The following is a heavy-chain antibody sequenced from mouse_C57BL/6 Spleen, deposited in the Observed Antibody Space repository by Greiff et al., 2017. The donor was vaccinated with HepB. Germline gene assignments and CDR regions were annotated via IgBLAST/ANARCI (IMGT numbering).Heavy chain of an antibody. Sequence: DVHLVESGPELVKPGASVKMSCKASGYTFTDYNMHWVKQSHGKSLEWIGYINPNNGGTSYNQKFKGKATLTVNKSSSTAYMELRSLTSEDSAVYYCAREDYYGYDERGINYWGQGTTLTVSS. J-gene: IGHJ2*01. CDR3: AREDYYGYDERGINY. CDR1: GYTFTDYN. CDR2: INPNNGGT. V-gene: IGHV1-22*01. D-gene: IGHD2-2*01.